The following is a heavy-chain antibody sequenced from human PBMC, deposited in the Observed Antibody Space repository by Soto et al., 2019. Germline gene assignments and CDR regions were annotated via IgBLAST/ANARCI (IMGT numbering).Heavy chain of an antibody. CDR1: GFTFSSYA. D-gene: IGHD6-13*01. CDR2: IWYDGSNK. J-gene: IGHJ2*01. CDR3: ARDRGASSSWYGSWYFDL. V-gene: IGHV3-33*08. Sequence: QVQLVESGGGVVQPGRSLRLSCAASGFTFSSYAMHWVRQAPGKGLEWVAVIWYDGSNKYYADSVKGRFTISRDNSKNTLYLQMNSLRAEDTAVYYCARDRGASSSWYGSWYFDLWGRGTLVTVSS.